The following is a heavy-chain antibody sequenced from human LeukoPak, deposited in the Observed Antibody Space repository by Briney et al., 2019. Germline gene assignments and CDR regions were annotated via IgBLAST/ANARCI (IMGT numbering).Heavy chain of an antibody. V-gene: IGHV4-34*01. CDR3: ARDSNNYGSGRYFLLDS. D-gene: IGHD3-10*01. Sequence: SETLSLTCAVYGGSFSGYYWSWIRQPPGKGLEWSGEINHSGSTNYNPSLKSRVTISVDTSKNQFSLKVTSVTAAATAVYYCARDSNNYGSGRYFLLDSWGQGTLVTVSS. J-gene: IGHJ5*02. CDR1: GGSFSGYY. CDR2: INHSGST.